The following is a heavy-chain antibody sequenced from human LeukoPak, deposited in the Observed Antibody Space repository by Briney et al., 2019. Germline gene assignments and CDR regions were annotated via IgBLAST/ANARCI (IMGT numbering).Heavy chain of an antibody. V-gene: IGHV4-34*01. CDR2: INHSGSS. J-gene: IGHJ4*02. CDR1: GESFSGHY. D-gene: IGHD1-26*01. CDR3: ARRPRDSVNYDGPSGVDY. Sequence: SETLSLTCAVYGESFSGHYWSWIRQPPGKGLEWIGEINHSGSSNYNPSLKSRVTVSADTSKNQFSLRLSSVSAADTAVYYCARRPRDSVNYDGPSGVDYRGQGTRVTVSS.